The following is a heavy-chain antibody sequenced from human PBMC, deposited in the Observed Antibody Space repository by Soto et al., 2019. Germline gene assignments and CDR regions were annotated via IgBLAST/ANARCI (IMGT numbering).Heavy chain of an antibody. D-gene: IGHD6-19*01. J-gene: IGHJ5*02. Sequence: GGSLRLSCAASGFTFSSYSMNWVRQAPGKGLEWVSSISSSSSYIYYADSVKGRFTISRDNAKNSLYLQMNSLRAEDTAVYYCARYPVADSNWFDPWGQGTLVTVSS. V-gene: IGHV3-21*01. CDR3: ARYPVADSNWFDP. CDR1: GFTFSSYS. CDR2: ISSSSSYI.